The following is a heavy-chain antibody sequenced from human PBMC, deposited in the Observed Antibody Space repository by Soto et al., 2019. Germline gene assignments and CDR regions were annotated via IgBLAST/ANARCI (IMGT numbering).Heavy chain of an antibody. V-gene: IGHV1-18*01. CDR1: GYSFTNYG. Sequence: QDQLVQSGVEVKKPGASVKVSCKASGYSFTNYGITWVRQAPGQGFEWMGWISAYNGNTNYAQKFQGRVTMTTDASTSPAYWELGSLRSADTAVYYCARDRGVAPPVAGNTHYYYYMDVWGKGTTVTVSS. J-gene: IGHJ6*03. D-gene: IGHD6-19*01. CDR2: ISAYNGNT. CDR3: ARDRGVAPPVAGNTHYYYYMDV.